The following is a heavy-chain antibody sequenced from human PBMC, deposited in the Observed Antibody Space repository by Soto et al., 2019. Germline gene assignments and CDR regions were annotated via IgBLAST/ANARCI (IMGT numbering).Heavy chain of an antibody. CDR1: GYTFTEYD. D-gene: IGHD4-17*01. Sequence: QVQVVQSRAEVKKPGASVKVSCTTSGYTFTEYDINWVRQAPGQGLEYMGWVSPENRNAGYAPQFRGRVSMTADTSINTVYLELTTLTYEDTAVYYCEVTTGYWGQGTMVTVSS. J-gene: IGHJ4*02. CDR3: EVTTGY. V-gene: IGHV1-8*01. CDR2: VSPENRNA.